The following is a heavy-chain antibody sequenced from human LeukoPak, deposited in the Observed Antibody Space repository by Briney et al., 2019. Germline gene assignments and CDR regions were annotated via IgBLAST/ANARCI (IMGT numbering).Heavy chain of an antibody. J-gene: IGHJ4*02. CDR1: GGSISSYY. D-gene: IGHD6-6*01. V-gene: IGHV4-59*01. CDR2: IYYSGST. Sequence: SETLSLTCTVSGGSISSYYWSWLRQPPGQGLEWIGYIYYSGSTNYNPSLKSRATISVDTSKNQFSLKLSSVTAADTAVYYCARGKYSSSSSSDYWGQGTLVTVSS. CDR3: ARGKYSSSSSSDY.